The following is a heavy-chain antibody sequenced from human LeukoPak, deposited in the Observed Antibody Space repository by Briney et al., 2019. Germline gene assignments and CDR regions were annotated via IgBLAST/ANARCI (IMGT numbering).Heavy chain of an antibody. Sequence: QPGGSLRLSCAASGFTSSSYAMSWVRQAPGKGLEWVSAISGSSGSTYYADSVKGRFTISRDNSKGTLYLQMNSLRAEDTAVYYCAKDPLYGSGSYYNVWGQGTLVTVSS. CDR2: ISGSSGST. CDR3: AKDPLYGSGSYYNV. V-gene: IGHV3-23*01. J-gene: IGHJ4*02. CDR1: GFTSSSYA. D-gene: IGHD3-10*01.